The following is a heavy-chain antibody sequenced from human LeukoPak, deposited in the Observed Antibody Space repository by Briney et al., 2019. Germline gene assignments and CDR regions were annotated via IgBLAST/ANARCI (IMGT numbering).Heavy chain of an antibody. J-gene: IGHJ4*02. Sequence: SETLSLTCTVSGGSISSDYCSWIRQPAGEGLEWIGRIYSTVSTNYNPSLKSRATMSVDTSKNQFYLRLRSVTAADTAVYYCARQIASAGTAGFDFWGQGALVTVSS. D-gene: IGHD6-13*01. V-gene: IGHV4-4*07. CDR3: ARQIASAGTAGFDF. CDR2: IYSTVST. CDR1: GGSISSDY.